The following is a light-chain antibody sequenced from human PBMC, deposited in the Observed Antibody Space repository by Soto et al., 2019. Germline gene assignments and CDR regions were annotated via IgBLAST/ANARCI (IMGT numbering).Light chain of an antibody. Sequence: AIQLTQSPSSLSASVGDRVTITCRASQGISSALAWYQQKPGKAPKLLIYDASSLESGVPSRFSGSGSGTDFTLTISRLQPEDFATYYCQHFNNPLTFGGGTKVEIK. CDR1: QGISSA. CDR2: DAS. J-gene: IGKJ4*01. V-gene: IGKV1D-13*01. CDR3: QHFNNPLT.